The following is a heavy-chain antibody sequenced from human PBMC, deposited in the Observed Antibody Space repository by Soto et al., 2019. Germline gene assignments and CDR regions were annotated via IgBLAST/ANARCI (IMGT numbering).Heavy chain of an antibody. J-gene: IGHJ6*02. V-gene: IGHV3-30*18. D-gene: IGHD3-10*01. CDR1: GFSFSTHG. CDR3: AKDLKASGGHSGTLNYYYGMDV. Sequence: QVQLVESGGGVVQPGRSLRLSCASSGFSFSTHGMQWVRQAPGKGLECVAIISYDGFIKYSADDVKGRFTISRDNSKNTLFLQMDSLRAEDSAVYYCAKDLKASGGHSGTLNYYYGMDVWGQGTTVIVSS. CDR2: ISYDGFIK.